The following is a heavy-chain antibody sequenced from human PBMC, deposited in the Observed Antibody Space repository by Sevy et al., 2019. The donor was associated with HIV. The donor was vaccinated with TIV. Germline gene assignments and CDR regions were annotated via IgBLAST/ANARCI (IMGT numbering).Heavy chain of an antibody. CDR2: IYSSGST. J-gene: IGHJ4*02. CDR3: ARESIGSVGDFDY. D-gene: IGHD6-6*01. CDR1: GDFINLYF. Sequence: SETLSLTCSVSGDFINLYFWSWIRQPPGKGLEWIGYIYSSGSTNYNPSLQSRVTISLATSKDQFSLKLSSVTAADTAVYYCARESIGSVGDFDYWGQGTLVTVSS. V-gene: IGHV4-59*01.